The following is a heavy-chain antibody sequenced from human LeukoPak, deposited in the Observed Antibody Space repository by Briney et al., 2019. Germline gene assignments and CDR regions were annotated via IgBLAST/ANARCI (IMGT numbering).Heavy chain of an antibody. J-gene: IGHJ4*02. V-gene: IGHV1-2*02. Sequence: ASVKVSCKASGYTFTGYYMHWVRQAPGQGLEWMGWINPNTGGTNYAQKFQGGVTMTRDTSISTACMELSSLRSDDTAVYYCARDVGYTYGNYFDYWGQGTLATVSS. CDR2: INPNTGGT. CDR1: GYTFTGYY. D-gene: IGHD5-18*01. CDR3: ARDVGYTYGNYFDY.